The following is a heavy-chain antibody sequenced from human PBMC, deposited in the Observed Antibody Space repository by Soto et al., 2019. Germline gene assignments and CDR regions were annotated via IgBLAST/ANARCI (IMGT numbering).Heavy chain of an antibody. J-gene: IGHJ6*02. V-gene: IGHV5-10-1*01. Sequence: GESLKISCKGSGYSFTSYWISWARQMPGKGLEWMGRIDPSDSYTNYSPSFQGHVTISADKSISTAYLQWSSLKASDTAMYYCARTARGYSYGYPHYYYGMDVWGQGTTVTVSS. CDR2: IDPSDSYT. CDR1: GYSFTSYW. D-gene: IGHD5-18*01. CDR3: ARTARGYSYGYPHYYYGMDV.